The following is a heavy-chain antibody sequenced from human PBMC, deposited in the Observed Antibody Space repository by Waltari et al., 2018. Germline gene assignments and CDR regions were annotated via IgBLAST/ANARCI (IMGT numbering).Heavy chain of an antibody. CDR1: AFSFTTYS. Sequence: EVQLLESGGTLLQPGGSLRLSCAVSAFSFTTYSMRWVRQAPGKGLEWISGINFSVSHTYYADSVKGRFTISRDNYKNTLDLQMNSLRAEDTAVYYCAKSLKPDRLRFGMDVWGQGTAVTVSS. V-gene: IGHV3-23*05. CDR3: AKSLKPDRLRFGMDV. CDR2: INFSVSHT. D-gene: IGHD6-6*01. J-gene: IGHJ6*02.